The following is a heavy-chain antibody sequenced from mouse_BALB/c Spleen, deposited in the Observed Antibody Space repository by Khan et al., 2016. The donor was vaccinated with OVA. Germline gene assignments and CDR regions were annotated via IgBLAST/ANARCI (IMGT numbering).Heavy chain of an antibody. CDR1: GYSITRDYA. J-gene: IGHJ4*01. CDR2: ISNSGSA. Sequence: EVQLQESGPGLVKPSQSLSLTCTVTGYSITRDYAWNWIRQFPGNKLEWTGYISNSGSASYNPALKSRISITRDTSKNQFFLQLDSVTTEETATXYCSSELGRSYAMDYWGQGTSVTVSS. V-gene: IGHV3-2*02. D-gene: IGHD4-1*01. CDR3: SSELGRSYAMDY.